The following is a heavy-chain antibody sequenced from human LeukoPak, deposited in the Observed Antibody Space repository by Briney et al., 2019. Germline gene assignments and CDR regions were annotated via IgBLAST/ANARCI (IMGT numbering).Heavy chain of an antibody. CDR3: ARLNSHYYYMDV. D-gene: IGHD4-23*01. CDR2: IYTGDSET. V-gene: IGHV5-51*01. J-gene: IGHJ6*03. CDR1: GYSFTSYW. Sequence: GESLKISCKGSGYSFTSYWIGWVRQVPGKGLEGMGIIYTGDSETRYSPSFQGQVTISADKSISTAYLQWSSLKASDTAMYYCARLNSHYYYMDVWGEGTTVTVSS.